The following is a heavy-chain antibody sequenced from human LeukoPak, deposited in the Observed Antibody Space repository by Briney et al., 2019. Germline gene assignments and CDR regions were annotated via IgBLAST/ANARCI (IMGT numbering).Heavy chain of an antibody. V-gene: IGHV5-51*01. CDR1: GYSFTSYW. D-gene: IGHD3-22*01. CDR3: ARQDYYYDSSGYFSQYGMDV. Sequence: GESLKISCKGSGYSFTSYWIGWVRQMPGKGLEWRGSIYPGDSDTRYSPSFQGQVTISADKSISTAYLQWSSLKASDTAMYYCARQDYYYDSSGYFSQYGMDVWGQGTTVTVSS. CDR2: IYPGDSDT. J-gene: IGHJ6*02.